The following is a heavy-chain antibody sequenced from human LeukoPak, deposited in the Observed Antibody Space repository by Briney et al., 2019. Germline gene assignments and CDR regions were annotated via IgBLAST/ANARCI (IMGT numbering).Heavy chain of an antibody. CDR2: ISYDGSNK. Sequence: PGGSLRLSCAASGFTFSSYAMHWVRQAPGKGLEWVAVISYDGSNKYYADSVKGRFTISRDNSKNTLYLQMNSQRAEDTAVYYCARDVLWFGELLPVFWGQGTLVTVSS. J-gene: IGHJ4*02. CDR1: GFTFSSYA. V-gene: IGHV3-30*04. CDR3: ARDVLWFGELLPVF. D-gene: IGHD3-10*01.